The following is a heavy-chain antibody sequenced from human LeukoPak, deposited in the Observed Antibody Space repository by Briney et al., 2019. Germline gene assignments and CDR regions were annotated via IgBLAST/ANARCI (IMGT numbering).Heavy chain of an antibody. D-gene: IGHD3-10*01. Sequence: SVKVSCKASGGTFSSYAISWVRQAPGQGLEWMGGIIPIFGTANYAQKFQGRVTITTDESTSTAYMELSSLRSEDTAVYYCATGGSRLVRGVFVYWGQGTLVTVSS. CDR2: IIPIFGTA. J-gene: IGHJ4*02. V-gene: IGHV1-69*05. CDR1: GGTFSSYA. CDR3: ATGGSRLVRGVFVY.